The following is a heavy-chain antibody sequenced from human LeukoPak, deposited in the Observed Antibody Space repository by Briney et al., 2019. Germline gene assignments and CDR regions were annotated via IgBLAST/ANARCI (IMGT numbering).Heavy chain of an antibody. J-gene: IGHJ4*02. CDR2: INPNSGGT. D-gene: IGHD4-23*01. CDR3: ASGNSVWATGTPAYYSDY. V-gene: IGHV1-2*02. Sequence: ASVKVSCKASGYTFTGYYMHWVRQAPGQGLEWMGWINPNSGGTNYAQKFQGRVTMTRDTSISTAYMELSRLRSDDTAMYYCASGNSVWATGTPAYYSDYWGQGTLVTVSS. CDR1: GYTFTGYY.